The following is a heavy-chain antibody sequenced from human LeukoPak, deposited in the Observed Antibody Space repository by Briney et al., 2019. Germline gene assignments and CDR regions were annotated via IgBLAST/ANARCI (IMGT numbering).Heavy chain of an antibody. D-gene: IGHD5-18*01. Sequence: SVKVSCKASGYTFTSYGISWVRQAPGQGLEWMGGIIPIFGTANYAQKFQGRVTITADESTSTAYMELSSLRSEDTAVYYCARDTAMVRAFDYWGQGTLVTVSS. J-gene: IGHJ4*02. CDR3: ARDTAMVRAFDY. CDR2: IIPIFGTA. CDR1: GYTFTSYG. V-gene: IGHV1-69*13.